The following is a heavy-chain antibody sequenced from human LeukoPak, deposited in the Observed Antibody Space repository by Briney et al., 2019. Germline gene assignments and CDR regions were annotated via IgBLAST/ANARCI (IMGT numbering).Heavy chain of an antibody. Sequence: PGGSLRLSCAASGFTFSNAWMSWVRQAPGKGLEWVGRIKSKTDGGTTDYAAPVKGRFTISRDDSKNTLYLQMNSLKTEDTAVYYCTTSYSSGWKSPFDYWGQGTLVTVSS. CDR1: GFTFSNAW. V-gene: IGHV3-15*01. D-gene: IGHD6-19*01. J-gene: IGHJ4*02. CDR3: TTSYSSGWKSPFDY. CDR2: IKSKTDGGTT.